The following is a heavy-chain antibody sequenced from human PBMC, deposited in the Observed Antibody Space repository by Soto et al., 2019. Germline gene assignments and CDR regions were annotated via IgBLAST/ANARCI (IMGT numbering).Heavy chain of an antibody. CDR1: GFTFSSYW. CDR2: INSDGSST. CDR3: ARVSPLGYDFCSGYLA. J-gene: IGHJ5*02. D-gene: IGHD3-3*01. Sequence: EVQLVESGGGLVQPGGSLRLSCAASGFTFSSYWMHWVRQAPGKGLVWVSRINSDGSSTSYADSVKGRFTISRDNAKNTLYLQMNSLRAEDTAVYYCARVSPLGYDFCSGYLAWGQGTLVTVSS. V-gene: IGHV3-74*01.